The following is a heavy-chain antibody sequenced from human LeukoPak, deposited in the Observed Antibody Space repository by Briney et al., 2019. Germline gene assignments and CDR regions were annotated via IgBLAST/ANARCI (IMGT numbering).Heavy chain of an antibody. CDR3: ARGGSSIAARRLNFDY. CDR2: IYYSGST. J-gene: IGHJ4*02. V-gene: IGHV4-59*01. Sequence: PSETLSLTCTVSGGSISSYYWSWIRQPPGKGLEWIGYIYYSGSTNYNPSLKSRVTISVDTSKNQFSLKLSSVTAADTAVYYCARGGSSIAARRLNFDYWGQGTLVTVSS. D-gene: IGHD6-6*01. CDR1: GGSISSYY.